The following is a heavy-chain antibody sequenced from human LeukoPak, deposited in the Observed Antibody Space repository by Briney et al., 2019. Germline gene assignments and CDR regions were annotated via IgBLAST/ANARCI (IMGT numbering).Heavy chain of an antibody. CDR3: VKPWAIYIAASGTHFDS. CDR1: GFNFDDFG. Sequence: GGSLRLSCAASGFNFDDFGMHWVRQTPDKGLEWLTVITKDGSRQNYADSVKGRFTVSRDNSQKTVYLQMNSLRTDDTALYYCVKPWAIYIAASGTHFDSWGQGTVVSVS. D-gene: IGHD2-15*01. V-gene: IGHV3-33*01. CDR2: ITKDGSRQ. J-gene: IGHJ4*02.